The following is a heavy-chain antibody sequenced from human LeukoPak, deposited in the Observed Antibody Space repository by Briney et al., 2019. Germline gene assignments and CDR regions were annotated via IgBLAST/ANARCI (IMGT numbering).Heavy chain of an antibody. J-gene: IGHJ4*02. CDR1: GISVTSTD. CDR3: ARDRSGYHPY. D-gene: IGHD5-12*01. V-gene: IGHV3-7*03. CDR2: IKQDGSEK. Sequence: GGSLRLSCAASGISVTSTDMSWVRQAPGKGLERVANIKQDGSEKYYVDSVKGRFTISRDNAKNSLYLQMNSLRAEDTAVYYCARDRSGYHPYWGQGTLVTVSS.